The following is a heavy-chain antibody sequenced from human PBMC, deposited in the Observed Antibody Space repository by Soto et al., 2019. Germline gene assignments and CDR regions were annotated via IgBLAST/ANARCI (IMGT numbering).Heavy chain of an antibody. CDR2: TNHRGST. CDR1: GGSFSGYY. V-gene: IGHV4-34*01. D-gene: IGHD1-26*01. Sequence: SETRSLTCAVYGGSFSGYYWSWIRQPPGPGRKWIGKTNHRGSTNYNPCLKSQVTISVATSKMQVSLKLSSVTAADTAVYFCARGTPSPLIVRSSREPWFDPWGQGTLVT. J-gene: IGHJ5*02. CDR3: ARGTPSPLIVRSSREPWFDP.